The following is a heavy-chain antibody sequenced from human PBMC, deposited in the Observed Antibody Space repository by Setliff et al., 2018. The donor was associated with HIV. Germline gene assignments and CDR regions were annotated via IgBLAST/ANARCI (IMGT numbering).Heavy chain of an antibody. CDR3: AQLVMVDDFDY. V-gene: IGHV4-38-2*01. D-gene: IGHD1-1*01. J-gene: IGHJ4*02. CDR1: GFSISSRYY. Sequence: SETLSLTCDVSGFSISSRYYWGWIRQSPGKGLEWIGNIYHTGSSYYNPSLNHRATISLDTSKNQFSLKLTSVTAADTAVYYCAQLVMVDDFDYWGQGTLVTVSS. CDR2: IYHTGSS.